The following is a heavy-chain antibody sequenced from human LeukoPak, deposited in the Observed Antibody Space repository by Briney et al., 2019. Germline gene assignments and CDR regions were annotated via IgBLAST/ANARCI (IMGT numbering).Heavy chain of an antibody. Sequence: GASVKVSCKASGYTFTSYGISWVRQAPGQGLEWMGWISAYNGNTNYAQELQGRVTMTTDTSTSTAYMELRSLRSDDTAVYYCASGSAALGYCSGGSCYDHFFDYWGQGTLVTVSS. CDR3: ASGSAALGYCSGGSCYDHFFDY. J-gene: IGHJ4*02. CDR2: ISAYNGNT. CDR1: GYTFTSYG. V-gene: IGHV1-18*01. D-gene: IGHD2-15*01.